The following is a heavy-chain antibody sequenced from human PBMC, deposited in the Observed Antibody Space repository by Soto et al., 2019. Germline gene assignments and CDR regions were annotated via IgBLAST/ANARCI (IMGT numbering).Heavy chain of an antibody. CDR1: RYTFISYD. CDR3: ARSPSWETTVTPYYFDY. Sequence: ASVKVSCETSRYTFISYDINWVRPATGQGLEWMGWMNPKSANTGYAQNFQGRVTMTRNTSISTAYMELSSLRSEDTAVYYCARSPSWETTVTPYYFDYWGQGTLVTVSS. J-gene: IGHJ4*02. V-gene: IGHV1-8*01. CDR2: MNPKSANT. D-gene: IGHD4-4*01.